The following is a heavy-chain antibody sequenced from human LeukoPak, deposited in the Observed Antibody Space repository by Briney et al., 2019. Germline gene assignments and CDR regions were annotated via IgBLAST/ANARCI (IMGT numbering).Heavy chain of an antibody. Sequence: ASVKVSCKASGYTFTGYYMHWVRQAPGQGLEWMGWINPNSGGTNYAQKFQGRVTMTRDTSISTAYMELSRLRSDDTAVYYCARGSIVVVPAAILEHGMDVWGQGTTVTVSS. V-gene: IGHV1-2*02. D-gene: IGHD2-2*02. J-gene: IGHJ6*02. CDR1: GYTFTGYY. CDR3: ARGSIVVVPAAILEHGMDV. CDR2: INPNSGGT.